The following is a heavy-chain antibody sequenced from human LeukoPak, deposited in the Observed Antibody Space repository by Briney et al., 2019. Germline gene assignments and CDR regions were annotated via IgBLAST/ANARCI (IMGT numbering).Heavy chain of an antibody. CDR3: ARDPAGYSGSYLPHDAFEI. CDR2: ISSSSSYI. V-gene: IGHV3-21*06. D-gene: IGHD1-26*01. J-gene: IGHJ3*02. Sequence: GGSLRLSCAASGFTFSSYSMNWVRQAPGKGLEWVSSISSSSSYIYYADSVKGRFTISRDNAKNSLYLQMNSLRAEDTAVYYCARDPAGYSGSYLPHDAFEIWGQGTMVTVSS. CDR1: GFTFSSYS.